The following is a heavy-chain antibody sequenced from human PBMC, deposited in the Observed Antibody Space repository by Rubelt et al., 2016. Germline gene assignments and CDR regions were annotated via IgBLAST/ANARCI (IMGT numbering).Heavy chain of an antibody. CDR1: GYTFTSYG. Sequence: QVQLVQSGAEVKKPGASVKVSCKASGYTFTSYGISWVRKAPGQGLAWLSWISAYSGNTNYAQKLLGSGTMTTERATGTAYMELRSLRSDDTAVYYCARSLGSMVRGVLDYWGQGTLVTVSS. J-gene: IGHJ4*02. V-gene: IGHV1-18*01. CDR2: ISAYSGNT. D-gene: IGHD3-10*01. CDR3: ARSLGSMVRGVLDY.